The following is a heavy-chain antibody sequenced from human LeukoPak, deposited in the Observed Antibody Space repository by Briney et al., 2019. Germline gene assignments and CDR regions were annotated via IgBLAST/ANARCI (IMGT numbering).Heavy chain of an antibody. CDR1: GFTFGDYA. Sequence: PGGSLRLSCTTSGFTFGDYAMSWVRQAPGKGLEWVSFIRRKAHGGTTEYAASVKGRFSSSRGDSKSIAYLQMNSLKTEDTAVYFCTRVTYYYDNSGYFHFDSWGQGSLVTVSS. D-gene: IGHD3-22*01. CDR2: IRRKAHGGTT. V-gene: IGHV3-49*04. CDR3: TRVTYYYDNSGYFHFDS. J-gene: IGHJ4*02.